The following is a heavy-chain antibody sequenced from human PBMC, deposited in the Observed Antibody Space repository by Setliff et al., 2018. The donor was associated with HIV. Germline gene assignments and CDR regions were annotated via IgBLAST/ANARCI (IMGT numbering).Heavy chain of an antibody. CDR3: ATRPRIAARPFDY. D-gene: IGHD6-6*01. Sequence: TLSLTCSVSGVSVGSGDYYWHWIRQHPEKALEWIGYILHSGDTYYNPTLKSRISMSVDTSKNKFSLELTSLTAADTAVYYCATRPRIAARPFDYWGQGMLVTVSS. V-gene: IGHV4-31*03. CDR1: GVSVGSGDYY. J-gene: IGHJ4*02. CDR2: ILHSGDT.